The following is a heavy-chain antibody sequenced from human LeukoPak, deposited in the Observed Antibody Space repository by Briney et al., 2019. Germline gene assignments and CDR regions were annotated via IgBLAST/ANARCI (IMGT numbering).Heavy chain of an antibody. V-gene: IGHV1-8*03. D-gene: IGHD3-10*01. Sequence: ASVKVSCKASGYTFTSYDINWVRQATGQGLEWMGWMNPNSGNTGYAQKFQGRVTITRNTSISTAYMELSSLRSEDTAVYYCATSYYYGSGSYLSYYYYMDVWGKGTTVTVSS. CDR3: ATSYYYGSGSYLSYYYYMDV. CDR1: GYTFTSYD. J-gene: IGHJ6*03. CDR2: MNPNSGNT.